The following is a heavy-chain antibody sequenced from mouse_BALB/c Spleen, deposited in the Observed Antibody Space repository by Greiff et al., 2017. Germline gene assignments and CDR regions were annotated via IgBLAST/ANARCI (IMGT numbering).Heavy chain of an antibody. CDR3: ARGGLRRDYAMDY. V-gene: IGHV5-6-5*01. J-gene: IGHJ4*01. Sequence: DVHLVESGGGLVKPGGSLKLSCAASGFTFSSYAMSWVRQTPEKRLEWVASISSGGSTYYPDSVKGRFTISRDNARNILYLQMSSLRSEDTAMYYCARGGLRRDYAMDYWGQGTSVTVSS. CDR1: GFTFSSYA. CDR2: ISSGGST. D-gene: IGHD2-4*01.